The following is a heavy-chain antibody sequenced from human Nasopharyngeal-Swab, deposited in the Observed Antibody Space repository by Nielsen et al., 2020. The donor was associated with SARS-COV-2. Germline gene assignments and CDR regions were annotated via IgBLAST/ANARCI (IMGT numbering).Heavy chain of an antibody. V-gene: IGHV3-30-3*01. J-gene: IGHJ4*02. CDR2: ISYDGSNK. D-gene: IGHD6-19*01. CDR1: GFTFSSYA. Sequence: GGSLRLSCAASGFTFSSYAMHWVRQAPGKGLEWVAVISYDGSNKYYADSVQGRFTISRDNSKNTLYLQMNSLRAEDTAVYYCARDRGAVAGFDYWGQGTLVTVSS. CDR3: ARDRGAVAGFDY.